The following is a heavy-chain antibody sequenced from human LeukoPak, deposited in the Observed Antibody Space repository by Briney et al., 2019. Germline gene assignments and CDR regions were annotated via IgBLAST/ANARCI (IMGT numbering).Heavy chain of an antibody. Sequence: GGSLRLSCAASGFTFDDYAMHWVRQAPGKGLEWVSGISWNSGSIGYADSVKGRFTISRDNAKNSLYLQMNGLRAEDTALYYCAKDSLRKTYYFDYWGQGTLVTVSS. CDR3: AKDSLRKTYYFDY. CDR1: GFTFDDYA. J-gene: IGHJ4*02. CDR2: ISWNSGSI. D-gene: IGHD4-17*01. V-gene: IGHV3-9*01.